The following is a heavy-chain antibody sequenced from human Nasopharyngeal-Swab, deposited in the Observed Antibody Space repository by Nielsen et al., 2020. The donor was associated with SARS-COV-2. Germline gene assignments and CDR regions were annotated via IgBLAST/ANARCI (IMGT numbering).Heavy chain of an antibody. CDR2: IYTSGST. CDR1: GGSISSSSYY. J-gene: IGHJ6*02. V-gene: IGHV4-61*02. D-gene: IGHD2-15*01. Sequence: SETLSLTCTVSGGSISSSSYYWSWIRQPAGKGLEWIGRIYTSGSTNYNPSLKSRVTMSVDTSKNQFSLKLSSVTAADTAVYYCAREADIVVVVAAPTGPMDVWGQGTTVTVSS. CDR3: AREADIVVVVAAPTGPMDV.